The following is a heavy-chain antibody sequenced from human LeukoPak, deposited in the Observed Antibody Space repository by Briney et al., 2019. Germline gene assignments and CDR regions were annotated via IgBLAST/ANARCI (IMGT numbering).Heavy chain of an antibody. D-gene: IGHD6-13*01. Sequence: ASVKVSCKASGYTFNTYGISWVRQAPGQRPEWMGWINTDNGNTKYAQKFQGRVTMTEDTSTDTAYMELSSLRSEDTAVYYCATGLLAAAGTWDDYWGQGTLVTVSS. V-gene: IGHV1-18*01. CDR2: INTDNGNT. CDR1: GYTFNTYG. J-gene: IGHJ4*02. CDR3: ATGLLAAAGTWDDY.